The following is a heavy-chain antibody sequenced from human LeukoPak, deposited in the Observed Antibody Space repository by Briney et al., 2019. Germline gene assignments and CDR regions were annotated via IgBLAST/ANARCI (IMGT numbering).Heavy chain of an antibody. D-gene: IGHD3-16*01. CDR2: IYPGDSDT. Sequence: GASLKISCKGSGYSFTSYWIGWVRQMPGKGLEWMGIIYPGDSDTRYSPSFQGQVTISADKSISTAYLQWSSLKASDTAMYYCARPGDYDYVWGSSSSDYFDYWGQGTLVTVSS. J-gene: IGHJ4*02. V-gene: IGHV5-51*01. CDR3: ARPGDYDYVWGSSSSDYFDY. CDR1: GYSFTSYW.